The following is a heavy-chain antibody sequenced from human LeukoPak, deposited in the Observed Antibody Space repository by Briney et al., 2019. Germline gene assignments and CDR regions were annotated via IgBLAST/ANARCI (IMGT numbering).Heavy chain of an antibody. V-gene: IGHV3-23*01. CDR2: ISGGGGNT. CDR3: ALEGGYCSSATCYGPDY. D-gene: IGHD2-2*01. J-gene: IGHJ4*02. Sequence: GGSLRLSCAASRFTFSNYAMSWVRQAPGKGLEWVSAISGGGGNTYYADSVKGRFTISRDNSKNTLYLQMNSLRAEDTAVYHCALEGGYCSSATCYGPDYWGQGTLVTVSS. CDR1: RFTFSNYA.